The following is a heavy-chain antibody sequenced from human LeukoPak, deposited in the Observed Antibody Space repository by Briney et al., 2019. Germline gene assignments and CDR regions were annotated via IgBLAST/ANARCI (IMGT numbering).Heavy chain of an antibody. Sequence: PGGSLRLSCAASGFTFSNYAMNWVRQAPGKGLEWVGRIKSKSDGGTTDNAAPVKGRFTISKDDSKNTLYLQMNSLKTEDTGIYYCTTGTLTSDYWGQGTLVTVSS. CDR3: TTGTLTSDY. CDR2: IKSKSDGGTT. V-gene: IGHV3-15*01. J-gene: IGHJ4*02. CDR1: GFTFSNYA. D-gene: IGHD4-17*01.